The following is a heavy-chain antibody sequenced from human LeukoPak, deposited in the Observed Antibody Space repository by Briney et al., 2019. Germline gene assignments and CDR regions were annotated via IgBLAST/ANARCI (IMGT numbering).Heavy chain of an antibody. CDR1: GFTFSNYW. CDR2: IKEDGSTR. Sequence: VQPGGSLRLSCAASGFTFSNYWMTWVRQAQGKGLEWVANIKEDGSTRYLVDSVKGRFTISRDNSKNTLYLQMNSLRAEDTAVYYCAREEVTTGAFDIWGQGTMVTVSS. D-gene: IGHD2-21*02. V-gene: IGHV3-7*01. CDR3: AREEVTTGAFDI. J-gene: IGHJ3*02.